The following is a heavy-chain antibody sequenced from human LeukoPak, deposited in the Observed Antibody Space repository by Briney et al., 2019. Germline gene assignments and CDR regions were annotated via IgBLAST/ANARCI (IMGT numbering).Heavy chain of an antibody. V-gene: IGHV4-39*07. CDR2: IYYSGNT. J-gene: IGHJ4*02. CDR1: RGSVNSNSYY. CDR3: ARDHEVSSSSFDY. D-gene: IGHD6-6*01. Sequence: TSETLSLTCTVSRGSVNSNSYYWGWIRQPPGKGLEWIGAIYYSGNTYYNPSLESRVTISVDTSKNQFSLKLTSVTAADMAVYYCARDHEVSSSSFDYWGQGTLVTVSS.